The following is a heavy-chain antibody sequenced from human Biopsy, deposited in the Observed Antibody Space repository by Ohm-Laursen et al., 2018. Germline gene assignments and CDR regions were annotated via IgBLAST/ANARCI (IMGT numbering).Heavy chain of an antibody. CDR3: ARNLRLAITMNSGETTHSLHFAMDV. D-gene: IGHD3/OR15-3a*01. V-gene: IGHV3-11*01. J-gene: IGHJ6*02. Sequence: GSLRLSCTAPEFSFSDYHMAWIRQTPGKGLEWVSNISPSGSDVKSADFVRGRFSLSRDNAKKSLYLQMSSLRAEDTAIYYCARNLRLAITMNSGETTHSLHFAMDVWGQGASVIVSS. CDR2: ISPSGSDV. CDR1: EFSFSDYH.